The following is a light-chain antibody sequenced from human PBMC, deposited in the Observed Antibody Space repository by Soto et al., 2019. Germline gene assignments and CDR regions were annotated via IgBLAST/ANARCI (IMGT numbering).Light chain of an antibody. CDR3: QQYTDWPLT. Sequence: EVVMTQSPATLSVSPGERATLSCRASQSVTSNYLAWYQQKPGQAPRLLIYGISSRATGVPDRFSGSGSGTDFTLTISRLEHEDFAVYYCQQYTDWPLTFGQGTRLEIK. CDR1: QSVTSNY. CDR2: GIS. J-gene: IGKJ5*01. V-gene: IGKV3-20*01.